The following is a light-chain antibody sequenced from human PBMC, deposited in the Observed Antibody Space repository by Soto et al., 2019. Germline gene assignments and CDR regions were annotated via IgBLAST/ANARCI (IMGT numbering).Light chain of an antibody. CDR3: SSYGGSSGVI. CDR1: SSDVGTYNY. V-gene: IGLV2-8*01. Sequence: QSALTQPPSASGSPGQSVTISCTGTSSDVGTYNYVSWYQQHPGKAPKLMIYEVTKRPSGVPDRFSGSKSGNTASLTVSGLQAEDEADYYCSSYGGSSGVIFGGGTKVTVL. CDR2: EVT. J-gene: IGLJ2*01.